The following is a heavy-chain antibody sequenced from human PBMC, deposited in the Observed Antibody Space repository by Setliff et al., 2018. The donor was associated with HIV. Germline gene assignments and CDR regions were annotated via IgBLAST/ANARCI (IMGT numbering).Heavy chain of an antibody. CDR2: IYHSGRT. Sequence: SETLSLTCTVSGGSISSSGPGYYWGWIRQLPGKGLEWIGSIYHSGRTYYNPSLKSRVTISVDTSKNQFSLKLTSVTAADTAVYYCARDQPQDYDSLTGYYTGRYFDYWGRGTLVTVSS. D-gene: IGHD3-9*01. J-gene: IGHJ4*02. CDR3: ARDQPQDYDSLTGYYTGRYFDY. V-gene: IGHV4-39*07. CDR1: GGSISSSGPGYY.